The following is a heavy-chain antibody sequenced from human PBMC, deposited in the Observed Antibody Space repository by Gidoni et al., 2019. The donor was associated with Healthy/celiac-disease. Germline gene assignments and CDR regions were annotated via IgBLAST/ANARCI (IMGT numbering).Heavy chain of an antibody. J-gene: IGHJ4*02. CDR2: IYYSGST. Sequence: QVQLQESGPGLVKPSQTLSLTCTVSGGSISSGGSYWRWLRQHPGKGLEWIGYIYYSGSTYYNPSLKSRVTISVDTSKNQFSLKLSSVTAADTAVYYCASHHNDYGDYGANGPGMYSDWGQGTLVTVSS. CDR1: GGSISSGGSY. V-gene: IGHV4-31*03. CDR3: ASHHNDYGDYGANGPGMYSD. D-gene: IGHD4-17*01.